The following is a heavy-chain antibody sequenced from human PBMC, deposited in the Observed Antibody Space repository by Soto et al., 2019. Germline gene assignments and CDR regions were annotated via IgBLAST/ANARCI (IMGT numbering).Heavy chain of an antibody. CDR3: AYRSWNYVSWFDP. J-gene: IGHJ5*02. CDR2: IIPIFGTA. V-gene: IGHV1-69*01. Sequence: QVQLVQSGAEVTKPGSSVKVSCKASGGTFSSSAISWVRQAPGQGLEWMGGIIPIFGTANYAQKFQGRVTITADEYTSTAYMELSSLISEDTAVYYCAYRSWNYVSWFDPWGQGTLVTVSS. CDR1: GGTFSSSA. D-gene: IGHD1-7*01.